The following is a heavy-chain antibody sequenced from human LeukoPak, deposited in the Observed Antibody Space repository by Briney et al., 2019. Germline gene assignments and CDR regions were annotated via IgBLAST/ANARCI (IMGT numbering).Heavy chain of an antibody. Sequence: SETLSLTCSVSDGSISSYYWSWIRQPAGKGLEWIGSIYHSGSTYYNPSLKSRVTISVDTSKNQFSLKLSSVTAADTAVYYCASLSDPVADYWGQGTLVTVSS. CDR1: DGSISSYY. CDR3: ASLSDPVADY. V-gene: IGHV4-4*07. J-gene: IGHJ4*02. D-gene: IGHD2/OR15-2a*01. CDR2: IYHSGST.